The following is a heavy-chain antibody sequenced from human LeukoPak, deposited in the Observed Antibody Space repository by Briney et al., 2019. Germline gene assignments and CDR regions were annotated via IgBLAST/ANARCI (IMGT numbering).Heavy chain of an antibody. CDR1: AHTFTNYD. J-gene: IGHJ4*02. V-gene: IGHV1-2*02. D-gene: IGHD1-1*01. CDR2: IIPDSGGA. Sequence: ASVTVSCKTSAHTFTNYDINWVLQAPGQGLEWMGYIIPDSGGADYDQRFQGRVTLTRDKSISTVYMELSSLSSDDTATYYCSTDDKFCKCGNCGNYRVQGTLVTVSS. CDR3: STDDKFCKCGNCGNY.